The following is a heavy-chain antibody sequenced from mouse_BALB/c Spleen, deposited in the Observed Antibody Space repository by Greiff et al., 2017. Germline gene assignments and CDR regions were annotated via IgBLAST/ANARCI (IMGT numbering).Heavy chain of an antibody. V-gene: IGHV5-17*02. Sequence: EVQLVESGGGLVQPGGSRKLSCAASGFTFSSFGMHWVRQAPEKGLEWVAYISSGSSTIYYADTVKGRFTISRDNPKNTLFLQMTSLRSEDTAMYYCARGNGYCDYWGQGTTLTVSS. CDR1: GFTFSSFG. J-gene: IGHJ2*01. CDR3: ARGNGYCDY. CDR2: ISSGSSTI.